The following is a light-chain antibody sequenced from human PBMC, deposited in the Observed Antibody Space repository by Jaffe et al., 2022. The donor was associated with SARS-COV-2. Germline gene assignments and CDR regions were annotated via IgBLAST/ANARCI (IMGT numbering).Light chain of an antibody. CDR2: GAS. Sequence: DVQMTQSPSSLSASITDRVTITCRASQNINSYLNWYQHRPGQAPKLLIFGASNLQRGVPSRFSGSGFGTDFTLTITTLQPEDFATYYCQQSYGTPITFGEGTRLNI. V-gene: IGKV1-39*01. CDR1: QNINSY. CDR3: QQSYGTPIT. J-gene: IGKJ5*01.